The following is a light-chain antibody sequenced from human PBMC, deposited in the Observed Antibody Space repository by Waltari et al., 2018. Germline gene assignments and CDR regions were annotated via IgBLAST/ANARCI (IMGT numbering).Light chain of an antibody. J-gene: IGLJ2*01. CDR3: ASYTSVSTLVV. CDR2: EVS. CDR1: SSDIGGSKF. V-gene: IGLV2-14*01. Sequence: QSALTQPASVSGSPGQSITISCSGASSDIGGSKFVSWYHQHPDKAPKLMIYEVSKRPSGVSTRFSGTKSDNTASLTISGLQAEDEGDYYCASYTSVSTLVVFGGGTKLTVL.